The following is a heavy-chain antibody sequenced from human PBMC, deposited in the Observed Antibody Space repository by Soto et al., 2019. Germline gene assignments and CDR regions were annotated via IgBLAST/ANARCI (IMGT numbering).Heavy chain of an antibody. V-gene: IGHV4-39*07. Sequence: SETLSLTCTVSGGSISSGSYYWDWIRQPPGKGLEWIGNVYYSGSTYYNPSLKSRVTISVDTSKNQFSLKLSSVTAADTAMYYCAREGCISTSCSSSWFDPWGQGTPVTVSS. CDR2: VYYSGST. CDR1: GGSISSGSYY. J-gene: IGHJ5*02. D-gene: IGHD2-2*01. CDR3: AREGCISTSCSSSWFDP.